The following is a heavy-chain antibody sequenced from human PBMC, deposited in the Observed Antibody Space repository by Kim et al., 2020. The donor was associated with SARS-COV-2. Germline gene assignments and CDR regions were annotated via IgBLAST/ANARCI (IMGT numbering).Heavy chain of an antibody. Sequence: SETLSLTCTVSGGSISSYYWSWIRQPPGKGLEWIGYIYYSGSTNYNPSHKSRVTISVDTSKNQFSLKLSSVTAADTAVYYCARDTQWLAGNYYYGMDVWGQGTTVTVSS. V-gene: IGHV4-59*01. D-gene: IGHD6-19*01. J-gene: IGHJ6*02. CDR1: GGSISSYY. CDR2: IYYSGST. CDR3: ARDTQWLAGNYYYGMDV.